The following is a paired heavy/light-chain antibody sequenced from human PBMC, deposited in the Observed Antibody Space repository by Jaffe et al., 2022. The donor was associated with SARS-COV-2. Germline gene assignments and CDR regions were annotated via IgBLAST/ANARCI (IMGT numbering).Heavy chain of an antibody. CDR2: IKEDGGAK. J-gene: IGHJ3*02. CDR1: GFTFGSYW. CDR3: ARARGWYLNNAFDI. Sequence: EVQLVESGGGLAQPGGSLRLSCAASGFTFGSYWMNWVRQAPGKGLEWVANIKEDGGAKFYVDSVKGRFTISRDNAKNSLYMQMNSLRAEDTAVYYCARARGWYLNNAFDIWGQGTMVTVSS. V-gene: IGHV3-7*01. D-gene: IGHD6-19*01.
Light chain of an antibody. J-gene: IGKJ4*01. Sequence: DIQMTQSPSSLSASVGDRVTITCRTSQGIGNYLAWYQQKPGRVPELLIYASSTLQSGVPSRFSGSGSGTDFTLTISSLQPEDVATYYCQKFNSAPLTFGGGTKVDIK. CDR2: ASS. CDR1: QGIGNY. V-gene: IGKV1-27*01. CDR3: QKFNSAPLT.